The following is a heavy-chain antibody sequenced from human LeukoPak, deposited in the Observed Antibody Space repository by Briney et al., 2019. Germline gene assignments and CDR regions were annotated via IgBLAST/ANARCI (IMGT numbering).Heavy chain of an antibody. Sequence: ASVMVSCKASGYTFTSYGISWVRQAPGQGLEWMGWISAYNGNTNYAQKLQGRVTMTTDTSTSTAYMELRSLRSDDTAVYYCARARIAAAGTGFDYWGQGTLVTVSS. CDR3: ARARIAAAGTGFDY. J-gene: IGHJ4*02. CDR1: GYTFTSYG. CDR2: ISAYNGNT. V-gene: IGHV1-18*01. D-gene: IGHD6-13*01.